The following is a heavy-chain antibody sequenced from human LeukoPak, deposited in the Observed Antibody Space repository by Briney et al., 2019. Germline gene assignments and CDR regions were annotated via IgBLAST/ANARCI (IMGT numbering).Heavy chain of an antibody. CDR2: ISAYNGNT. Sequence: GSVKVSCKASGYTFTSYGISWVRQAPGQGLEWMGWISAYNGNTNYAQKLQGRVTMTTDTSTSTAYMELRSLRSDDTAVYYCARASYDFWSGYYTETEERYYFDYWGQGTLSPSPQ. V-gene: IGHV1-18*01. CDR1: GYTFTSYG. J-gene: IGHJ4*02. CDR3: ARASYDFWSGYYTETEERYYFDY. D-gene: IGHD3-3*01.